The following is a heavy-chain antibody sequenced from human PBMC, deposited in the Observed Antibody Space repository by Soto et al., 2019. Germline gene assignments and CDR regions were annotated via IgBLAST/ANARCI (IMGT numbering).Heavy chain of an antibody. J-gene: IGHJ6*02. V-gene: IGHV3-48*04. CDR1: GFTFSSYG. D-gene: IGHD4-4*01. CDR2: IGTSGKTI. CDR3: ARDPAIYSGKFDYGLDV. Sequence: GGSLRLSCAASGFTFSSYGMHWVRQAPGKGLEWVSYIGTSGKTIYYADSVRGRFTIPRDNAKNSLYLQMNSLRAEDTAVYFCARDPAIYSGKFDYGLDVWGRGTTVTVSS.